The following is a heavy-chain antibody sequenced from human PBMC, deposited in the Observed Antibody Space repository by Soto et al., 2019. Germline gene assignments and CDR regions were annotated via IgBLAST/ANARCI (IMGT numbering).Heavy chain of an antibody. Sequence: SETLSLTCTVSGGSISSGGYYWSWIRQHPGKGLEWIGYIYYSGSTYYNPSLKSRVTISVDTSKNQFSLKLSSVTAADTAMYYCARTHDFWSGYYSPYNWFDPWGQGTLVTVSS. CDR1: GGSISSGGYY. CDR3: ARTHDFWSGYYSPYNWFDP. J-gene: IGHJ5*02. CDR2: IYYSGST. V-gene: IGHV4-31*03. D-gene: IGHD3-3*01.